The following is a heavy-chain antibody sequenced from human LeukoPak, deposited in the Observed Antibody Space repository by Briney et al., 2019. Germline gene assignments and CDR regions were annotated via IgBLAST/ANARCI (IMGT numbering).Heavy chain of an antibody. Sequence: GGSLRLSCAASGFTFSTYGMHWVRQAPGKGLEWVSFIRYVGINKYYADSVKGRFTISRDNSKNTLYLQMNSLRAEDTAVYYCAKDKGYSSGYSGFDYWGQGTLVTVSS. CDR3: AKDKGYSSGYSGFDY. CDR2: IRYVGINK. CDR1: GFTFSTYG. V-gene: IGHV3-30*02. J-gene: IGHJ4*02. D-gene: IGHD3-22*01.